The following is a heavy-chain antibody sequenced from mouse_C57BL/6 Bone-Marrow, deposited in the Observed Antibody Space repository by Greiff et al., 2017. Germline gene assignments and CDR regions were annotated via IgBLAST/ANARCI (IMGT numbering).Heavy chain of an antibody. J-gene: IGHJ2*01. CDR2: IHPGSGST. CDR1: GYTFTSYW. V-gene: IGHV1-55*01. D-gene: IGHD2-4*01. Sequence: QVQLQQPGAELVKPGASVKMSCKASGYTFTSYWITWVKQRPGQGLEWIGDIHPGSGSTNSNEKFKSKATLTVDTSSSTSYMPLSSLTSEDSAVYYCARGYYDYPFFDYWGQGTTLTVSS. CDR3: ARGYYDYPFFDY.